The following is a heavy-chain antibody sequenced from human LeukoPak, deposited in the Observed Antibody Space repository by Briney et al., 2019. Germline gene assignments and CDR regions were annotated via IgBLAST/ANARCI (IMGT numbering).Heavy chain of an antibody. J-gene: IGHJ4*02. Sequence: GGSLRLSCAASGFTFSSYGMHWVRQAPGKGLEWVAVIWYDGSNKYYADSVKGRSTISRDNAKNSLYLQMNSLRAEDTAVYYCARARLYYDILTGYYSYYFDYWGQGTLVTVSS. CDR1: GFTFSSYG. CDR3: ARARLYYDILTGYYSYYFDY. D-gene: IGHD3-9*01. CDR2: IWYDGSNK. V-gene: IGHV3-33*01.